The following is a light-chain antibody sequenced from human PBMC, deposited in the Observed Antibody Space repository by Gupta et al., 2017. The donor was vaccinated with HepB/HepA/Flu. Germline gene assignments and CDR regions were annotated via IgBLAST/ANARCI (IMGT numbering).Light chain of an antibody. CDR1: QSVRGNY. CDR2: DAS. V-gene: IGKV3-20*01. CDR3: QQYGSSPRT. Sequence: EMVLTQSPGTLSLSPGEGATLSCRASQSVRGNYLAWYQQKPGQAPSVLNYDASSRATGVPDRFSGSGSGADFPLTITRLEPEDFAVYYCQQYGSSPRTFGQGTKVEIK. J-gene: IGKJ1*01.